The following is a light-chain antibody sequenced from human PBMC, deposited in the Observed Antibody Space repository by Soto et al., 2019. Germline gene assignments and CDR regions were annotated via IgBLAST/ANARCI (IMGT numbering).Light chain of an antibody. J-gene: IGKJ1*01. CDR1: QSVSSN. V-gene: IGKV3-15*01. Sequence: EIVMTQSRSSLSVSPGARPTFSCRASQSVSSNLAWYQQKPGQAPRLLIYGASTRATAAPARFSGSGSGTDFTLTISRLEPEDFAVYYCQQFSYSLWTFGQGTKVDIK. CDR2: GAS. CDR3: QQFSYSLWT.